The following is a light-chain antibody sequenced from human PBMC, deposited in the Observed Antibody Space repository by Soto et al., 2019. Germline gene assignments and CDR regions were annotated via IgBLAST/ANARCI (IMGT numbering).Light chain of an antibody. Sequence: IVMTQSPATLSVSPGERATLSCRAGQSVSSSLAWYQQKPGQAPRLLIYGASTRATGIPARFSGSGSGTEFTLTISSLQSEDFAVYYCQQYNNWPRTFGQGTKVEIK. J-gene: IGKJ1*01. CDR1: QSVSSS. CDR2: GAS. V-gene: IGKV3-15*01. CDR3: QQYNNWPRT.